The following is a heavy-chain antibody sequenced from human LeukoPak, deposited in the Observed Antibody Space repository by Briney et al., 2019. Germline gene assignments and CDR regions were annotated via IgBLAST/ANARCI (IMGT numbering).Heavy chain of an antibody. CDR2: IIPIFGTA. D-gene: IGHD6-19*01. J-gene: IGHJ4*02. V-gene: IGHV1-69*13. Sequence: SVKVSCKASGYSFTSYGFTWVRQAPGQGLEWMGGIIPIFGTANYAQKFQGRVTITADESTSTAYMELSSLRSEDTAVYYCARDRNSGWYFDYWGQGTLVTVSS. CDR1: GYSFTSYG. CDR3: ARDRNSGWYFDY.